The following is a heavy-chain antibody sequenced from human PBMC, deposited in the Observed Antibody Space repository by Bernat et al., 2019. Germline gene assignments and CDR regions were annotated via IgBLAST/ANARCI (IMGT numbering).Heavy chain of an antibody. Sequence: QVQLQESGPGLVKPSETLSLTCTVSGGSISSYYWSWIRQPPGKGLEWIGYIYYSGSTNYNPSLKSRVTISVDTSKNQFSLKLSSVTAADTAVYYCARHGSSGYYYVSYFDYWGQGTLVTVSS. CDR3: ARHGSSGYYYVSYFDY. CDR1: GGSISSYY. CDR2: IYYSGST. D-gene: IGHD3-22*01. V-gene: IGHV4-59*08. J-gene: IGHJ4*02.